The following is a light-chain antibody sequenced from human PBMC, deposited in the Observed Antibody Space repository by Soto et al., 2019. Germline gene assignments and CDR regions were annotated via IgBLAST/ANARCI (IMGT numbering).Light chain of an antibody. CDR3: ISYTGSSTSYV. CDR1: SSDVGSYDH. Sequence: QSALTQPASVSGSPGQSITISCSGTSSDVGSYDHVAWYQQFPGKTPKLMIYEVSNRPSGVSSRFSGSKSGNTASLTISGLQAEDEADYYCISYTGSSTSYVFGTGTSSPS. CDR2: EVS. V-gene: IGLV2-14*01. J-gene: IGLJ1*01.